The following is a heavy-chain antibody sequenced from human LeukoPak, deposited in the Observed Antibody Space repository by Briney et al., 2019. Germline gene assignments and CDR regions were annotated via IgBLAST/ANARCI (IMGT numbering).Heavy chain of an antibody. CDR3: ARDPADNNWPHDGMDV. J-gene: IGHJ6*02. CDR1: GYTFTGYY. V-gene: IGHV1-2*02. CDR2: INPNSGGT. D-gene: IGHD5-24*01. Sequence: ASVKVSCKASGYTFTGYYMHWVRQAPGQGLEWMGWINPNSGGTNYAQKFQGRVTMTRDTSISTAYMELSRLRSDDTAVYYCARDPADNNWPHDGMDVWGQGTTVTVSS.